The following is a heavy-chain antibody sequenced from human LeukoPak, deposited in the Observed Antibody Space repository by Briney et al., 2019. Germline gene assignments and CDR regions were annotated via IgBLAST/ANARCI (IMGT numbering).Heavy chain of an antibody. Sequence: AGGSLRLSCAASGFTFSSYSMNWVRQAPGKGLEWVSSISSSSSYIYYADSVKGRFTISRDNAKNSLYLQMNSLRAEDTAVYYCARDQAPSGWYYFDYWGQGTLVTVSS. CDR2: ISSSSSYI. V-gene: IGHV3-21*01. D-gene: IGHD6-19*01. J-gene: IGHJ4*02. CDR3: ARDQAPSGWYYFDY. CDR1: GFTFSSYS.